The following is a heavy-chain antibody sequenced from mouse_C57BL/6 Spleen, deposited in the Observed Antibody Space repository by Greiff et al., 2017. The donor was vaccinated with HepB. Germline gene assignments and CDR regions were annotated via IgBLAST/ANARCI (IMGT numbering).Heavy chain of an antibody. J-gene: IGHJ2*01. D-gene: IGHD1-1*01. Sequence: QVQLQQPGAELVMPGASVKLSCKASGYTFTSYWMHWVKQRPGQGLEWIGEIDPSDSYTNYNQKFKGKSTLTVDKSSSTAYMQLSSLTSEDSAVYYCARSLYYGSSYEVYYFDYWGQGTTLTVSS. CDR3: ARSLYYGSSYEVYYFDY. V-gene: IGHV1-69*01. CDR1: GYTFTSYW. CDR2: IDPSDSYT.